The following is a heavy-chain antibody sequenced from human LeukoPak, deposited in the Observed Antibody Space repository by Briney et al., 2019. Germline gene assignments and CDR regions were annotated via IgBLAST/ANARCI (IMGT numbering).Heavy chain of an antibody. CDR1: GFTFSSYS. D-gene: IGHD3-10*01. J-gene: IGHJ4*02. V-gene: IGHV3-21*01. CDR2: ISSSSSYI. Sequence: GGSLRLSCAASGFTFSSYSMNWVRQAPGKGLEWVSSISSSSSYIYYADSVKGRFTISRDNAKNSLYLQMNSLRAEDTAVYYCASLVVRGVKDWGQGTLVTVCS. CDR3: ASLVVRGVKD.